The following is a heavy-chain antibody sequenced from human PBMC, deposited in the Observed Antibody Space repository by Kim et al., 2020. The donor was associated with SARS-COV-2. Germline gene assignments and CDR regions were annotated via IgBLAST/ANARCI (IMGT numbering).Heavy chain of an antibody. CDR3: ARGSWAGDSSGYYAEDAFDI. Sequence: SETLSLTCTVSGGSISSYYWSWIRQPPGKGLEWIGYIYYSGSTNYNPSLKSRITISVDTSKNQFSLKLSSVTAADTAVYYCARGSWAGDSSGYYAEDAFDIWGQGTMVTVSS. CDR1: GGSISSYY. V-gene: IGHV4-59*13. J-gene: IGHJ3*02. CDR2: IYYSGST. D-gene: IGHD3-22*01.